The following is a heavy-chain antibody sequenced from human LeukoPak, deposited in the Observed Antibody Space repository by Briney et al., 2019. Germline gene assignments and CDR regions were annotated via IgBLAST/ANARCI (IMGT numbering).Heavy chain of an antibody. Sequence: SGSLSLTCAVYGGSFSGYYWSSSRQPPGEGRGWVWEINQIGVTNYNPSPKSRATISVDTSKNQFSLKLSSVTAADTAVYYCARVVSKKVTKAYYYYMDVWGKGTTVTVSS. CDR3: ARVVSKKVTKAYYYYMDV. J-gene: IGHJ6*03. CDR2: INQIGVT. D-gene: IGHD2/OR15-2a*01. V-gene: IGHV4-34*01. CDR1: GGSFSGYY.